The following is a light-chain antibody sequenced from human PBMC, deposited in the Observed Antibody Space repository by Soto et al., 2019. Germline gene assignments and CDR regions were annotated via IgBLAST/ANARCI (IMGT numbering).Light chain of an antibody. CDR2: ATS. V-gene: IGKV3-20*01. J-gene: IGKJ2*01. Sequence: EIVLTQSPGTLSLSPGEGATLSCRAGQSVSSSYLAWYQQKPGQTPRLLIYATSSRATGIPDRFSGSGSGTDFTLTISRLEPEVFAVYYCQQYGNSVYTFGQGTKLEIK. CDR1: QSVSSSY. CDR3: QQYGNSVYT.